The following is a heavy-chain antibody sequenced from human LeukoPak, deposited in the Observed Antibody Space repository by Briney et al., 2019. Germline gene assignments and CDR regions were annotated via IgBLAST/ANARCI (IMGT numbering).Heavy chain of an antibody. CDR2: IYYSGST. CDR1: GGSISSGGYY. CDR3: AGVAGYYDILTGYGYFDY. V-gene: IGHV4-31*03. J-gene: IGHJ4*02. Sequence: SETLSLTRTVSGGSISSGGYYWTWIRQHPGKGLQWIGYIYYSGSTYSNPSLKSRVTISVDTSKNQFSLKLSSVTAADTAVYYCAGVAGYYDILTGYGYFDYWGQGTLVTVSP. D-gene: IGHD3-9*01.